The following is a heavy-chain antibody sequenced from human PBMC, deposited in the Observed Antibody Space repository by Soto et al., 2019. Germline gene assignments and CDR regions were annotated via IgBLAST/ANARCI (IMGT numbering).Heavy chain of an antibody. V-gene: IGHV3-30*18. CDR1: GFTFSSYG. CDR3: AKDAANYVPKAYYYYYGLDV. Sequence: GGSLRLSCAASGFTFSSYGIHWVRQAPGKGLEWVAVISFDGSNTYYADSVKGRFTISRDNSKNTLYLQMNSLRAEDTAVYYCAKDAANYVPKAYYYYYGLDVWGQGTTVTVS. J-gene: IGHJ6*02. CDR2: ISFDGSNT. D-gene: IGHD4-4*01.